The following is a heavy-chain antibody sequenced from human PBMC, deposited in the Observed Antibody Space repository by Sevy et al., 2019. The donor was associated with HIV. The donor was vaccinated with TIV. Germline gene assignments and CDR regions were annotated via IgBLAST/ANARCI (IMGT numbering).Heavy chain of an antibody. CDR1: GFTFIDNG. D-gene: IGHD3-16*01. CDR2: MSIEGNDK. Sequence: GGSRRLSWAASGFTFIDNGLHGVRQTPHKGLEWLAVMSIEGNDKNYADSARGRFTISRDKSKNTLFLELNSLRHEDTAVYFCARVSTVGAMMDALDTWGQGTMVTVSS. CDR3: ARVSTVGAMMDALDT. V-gene: IGHV3-30*03. J-gene: IGHJ3*02.